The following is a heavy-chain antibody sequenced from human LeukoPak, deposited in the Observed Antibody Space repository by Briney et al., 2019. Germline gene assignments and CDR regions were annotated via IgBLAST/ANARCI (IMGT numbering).Heavy chain of an antibody. CDR3: ANNWYFDL. CDR2: IYYTGGT. Sequence: PSETLSLTXTVSGGSISSYYWSWIRQPPGKGLEWIGYIYYTGGTKYNPSLKSRVTISVDMSKNQFSLHLSSVTAADTAVYYCANNWYFDLWGRGTLVTVSS. CDR1: GGSISSYY. V-gene: IGHV4-59*01. J-gene: IGHJ2*01.